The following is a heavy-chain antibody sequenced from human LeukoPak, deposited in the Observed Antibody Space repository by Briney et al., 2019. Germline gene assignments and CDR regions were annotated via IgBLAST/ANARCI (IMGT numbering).Heavy chain of an antibody. V-gene: IGHV3-53*01. D-gene: IGHD3-22*01. Sequence: GGSLRLSCAASGFTVSSNYMSWVRQAPGKGLEWVSVMYSGGNTYYADSVKGRFTISRDNSKNTLHLQMNSLRAEDTAVYYCANTPGEDTYYYDSSGYSYFDYWGQGTLVTVSS. CDR3: ANTPGEDTYYYDSSGYSYFDY. CDR2: MYSGGNT. J-gene: IGHJ4*02. CDR1: GFTVSSNY.